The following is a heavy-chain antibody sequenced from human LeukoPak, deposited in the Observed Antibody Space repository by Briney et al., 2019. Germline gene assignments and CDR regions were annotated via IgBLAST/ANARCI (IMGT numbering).Heavy chain of an antibody. CDR2: INPNSGGT. D-gene: IGHD3-3*01. V-gene: IGHV1-2*02. J-gene: IGHJ4*02. CDR3: ARSDDLYDY. Sequence: ASVKVSCKASGYTFTDCFMQWVRQVPGQGLEWMGWINPNSGGTNYAQKFQGRVTMTRDTSISTAYMELSRLRSDDTAVCYCARSDDLYDYWGQGTLVTVSS. CDR1: GYTFTDCF.